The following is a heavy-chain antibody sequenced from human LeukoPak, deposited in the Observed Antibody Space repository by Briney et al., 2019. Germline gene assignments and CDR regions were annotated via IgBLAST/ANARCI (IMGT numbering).Heavy chain of an antibody. D-gene: IGHD5-18*01. CDR1: GFTFSTCA. V-gene: IGHV3-23*01. J-gene: IGHJ3*02. Sequence: GGSLRLSCAASGFTFSTCAINWVRQAPGKGLEWVSTISGSGSKTFYADSVKGRFTISRDNPKNTLYLQMNSLRPEDTAVYYCVKEPRGYSFSFDIWGQGTMVTVSS. CDR3: VKEPRGYSFSFDI. CDR2: ISGSGSKT.